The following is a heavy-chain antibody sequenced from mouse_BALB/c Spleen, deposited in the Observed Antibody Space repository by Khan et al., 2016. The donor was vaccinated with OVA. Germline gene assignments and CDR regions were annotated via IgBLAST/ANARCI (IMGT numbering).Heavy chain of an antibody. Sequence: EVELVEPGGDLVKPGGSLKLTCAASGFTFSSYTMSWVRQTPEKRLEWVANLSSGGSNTYYPDSVTGRFTISRDNAKNTLYLHISSLKTEETAMDFCTRDGNSAHCYFAFWRAWATVTVSS. J-gene: IGHJ1*01. V-gene: IGHV5-6-4*01. CDR3: TRDGNSAHCYFAF. CDR2: LSSGGSNT. CDR1: GFTFSSYT. D-gene: IGHD2-1*01.